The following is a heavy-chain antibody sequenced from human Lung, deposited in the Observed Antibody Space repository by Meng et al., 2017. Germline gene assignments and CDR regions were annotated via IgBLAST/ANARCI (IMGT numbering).Heavy chain of an antibody. J-gene: IGHJ4*02. CDR2: IDPKSGDT. D-gene: IGHD6-13*01. V-gene: IGHV1-2*06. CDR3: ARDEDISAAGKLFGDY. Sequence: QVRLVQSGAEVTKPGASVKVSCKHLGYNFTDYCLHWVRRAPGQGLEWMGRIDPKSGDTHYAQRFQGRVTMTGDTSISTAYMELSGLRSDDTAMYYCARDEDISAAGKLFGDYWGQGTLVTV. CDR1: GYNFTDYC.